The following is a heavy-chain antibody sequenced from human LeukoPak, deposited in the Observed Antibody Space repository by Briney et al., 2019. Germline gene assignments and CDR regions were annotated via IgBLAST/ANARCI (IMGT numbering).Heavy chain of an antibody. CDR3: ARDSGSYLDY. V-gene: IGHV4-38-2*02. J-gene: IGHJ4*02. CDR1: GYSISSGYY. Sequence: PSETLSLTCAVSGYSISSGYYWGWIRQPPGKGLEWIGSIYHSGSTYYNPSLKSRVTISVDTSKNQFSLKLSSVTAADTAVYYCARDSGSYLDYWGQGTLVTVSS. CDR2: IYHSGST. D-gene: IGHD1-26*01.